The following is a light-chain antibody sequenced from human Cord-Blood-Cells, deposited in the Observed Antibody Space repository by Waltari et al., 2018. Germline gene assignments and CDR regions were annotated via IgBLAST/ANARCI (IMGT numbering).Light chain of an antibody. J-gene: IGKJ2*01. CDR3: QQYNNWPPAT. V-gene: IGKV3-15*01. Sequence: EIVMTQSPATLSVSPGERATLSCRASPSVSSNLAWYQQKPGQAPRPLIFWASTRASGIPARFSGSGSGTEFTLTISRLQSEDFAVYYCQQYNNWPPATFGQGTKLEIK. CDR1: PSVSSN. CDR2: WAS.